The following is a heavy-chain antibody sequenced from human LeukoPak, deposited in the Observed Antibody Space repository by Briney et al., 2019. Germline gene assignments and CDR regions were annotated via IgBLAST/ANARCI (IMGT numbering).Heavy chain of an antibody. CDR3: ARVTGYMIEDYFDY. J-gene: IGHJ4*02. CDR2: IYYSGST. D-gene: IGHD3-22*01. CDR1: GGSISSYY. V-gene: IGHV4-59*01. Sequence: SETLSLTCTVSGGSISSYYWSWIRQPPGKGLEWIGYIYYSGSTNYKPSLKSRVTISVETSKSQFSLKLRSVTAADTAVYYCARVTGYMIEDYFDYWGQGTLVTVSS.